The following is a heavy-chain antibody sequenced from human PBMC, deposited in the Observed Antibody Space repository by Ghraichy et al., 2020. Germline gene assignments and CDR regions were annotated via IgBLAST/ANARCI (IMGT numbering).Heavy chain of an antibody. CDR3: VRSTVTTGVDAFDI. Sequence: SETLSLTCTVSGYSISSGFYWGWIRQPPGKGLEWIGNFCHGGSTYYNPSLKSRVTISVDTSKNQFSLELSSVTAADTAVYYCVRSTVTTGVDAFDIWGQGTMVTVSS. V-gene: IGHV4-38-2*02. CDR1: GYSISSGFY. J-gene: IGHJ3*02. CDR2: FCHGGST. D-gene: IGHD4-17*01.